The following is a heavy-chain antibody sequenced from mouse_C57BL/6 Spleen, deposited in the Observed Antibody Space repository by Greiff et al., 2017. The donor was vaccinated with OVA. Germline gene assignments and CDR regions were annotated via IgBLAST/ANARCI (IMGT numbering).Heavy chain of an antibody. J-gene: IGHJ4*01. CDR2: ISSGGSYT. V-gene: IGHV5-6*02. CDR1: GFTFSSYG. D-gene: IGHD4-1*01. Sequence: DVKLVESGGDLVKPGGSLKLSCAASGFTFSSYGMSWVRQTPDKRLEWVATISSGGSYTYYPDSVKGRFTISRDNAKNTLYLQMSSLKSEDTAMYYCARQNWEGYAMDYWGQGTSVTVSS. CDR3: ARQNWEGYAMDY.